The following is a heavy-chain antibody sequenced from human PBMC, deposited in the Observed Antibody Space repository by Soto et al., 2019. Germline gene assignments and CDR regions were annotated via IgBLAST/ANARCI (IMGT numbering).Heavy chain of an antibody. J-gene: IGHJ1*01. V-gene: IGHV3-30-3*01. D-gene: IGHD3-22*01. CDR1: GFTFSNYV. CDR2: ISHDGNNK. Sequence: EGSLRLSCAASGFTFSNYVIHWVRQAPGQGLEWVALISHDGNNKQYGDSVTGRFTISRDNSKNTLSLQMDTLRAEDTAVYYCAREDESSGYAGTFHHWGQGTQVTSPQ. CDR3: AREDESSGYAGTFHH.